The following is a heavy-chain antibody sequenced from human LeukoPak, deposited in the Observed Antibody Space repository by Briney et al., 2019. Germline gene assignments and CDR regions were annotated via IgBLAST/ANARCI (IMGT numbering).Heavy chain of an antibody. D-gene: IGHD1-26*01. CDR1: GFTFSSYS. J-gene: IGHJ5*02. V-gene: IGHV3-48*01. CDR2: ISTSTTTI. Sequence: GGSLRLSCEASGFTFSSYSMNWVCQAPGKGLEWISYISTSTTTIYYANSVKGRFTISRDNAKKSLYLQMNSLRAEDTAVYYCAREKWELRANWFDPWGQGTLVTVSS. CDR3: AREKWELRANWFDP.